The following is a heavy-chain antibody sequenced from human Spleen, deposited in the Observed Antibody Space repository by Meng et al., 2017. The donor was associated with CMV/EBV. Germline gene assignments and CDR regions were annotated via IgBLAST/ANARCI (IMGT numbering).Heavy chain of an antibody. CDR1: GGSISNNDYY. CDR2: IYYGGST. CDR3: ASRPPGFDY. V-gene: IGHV4-39*07. J-gene: IGHJ4*02. Sequence: SETLSLTCTVSGGSISNNDYYWGWIRQPPGKGLEWIGSIYYGGSTYYNPSLKSRVTISVDTSKNQFSLKLDSVTAADTAVYYCASRPPGFDYWGQGTLVTVSS.